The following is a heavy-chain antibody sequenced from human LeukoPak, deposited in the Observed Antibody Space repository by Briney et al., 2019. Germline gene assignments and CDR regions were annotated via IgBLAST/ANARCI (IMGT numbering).Heavy chain of an antibody. Sequence: PGGSLRLSCTASGFTFSSYWMSWVRQAPGKGLGWVANIKQDVGDKYYVDSVKGRFTISRDNAKNSLYLQMNSLRADDTAMYYCVRDLDYWGQGTLVTVSS. CDR2: IKQDVGDK. CDR3: VRDLDY. CDR1: GFTFSSYW. V-gene: IGHV3-7*03. J-gene: IGHJ4*02.